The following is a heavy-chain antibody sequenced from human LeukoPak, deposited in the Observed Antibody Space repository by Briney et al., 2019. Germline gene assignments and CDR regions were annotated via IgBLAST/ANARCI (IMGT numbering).Heavy chain of an antibody. J-gene: IGHJ4*02. V-gene: IGHV3-48*04. CDR1: GFTFSSYS. D-gene: IGHD1-26*01. CDR3: ARIEWEGPHPTLNY. CDR2: ISGSSSTM. Sequence: GGSLRLSCAASGFTFSSYSMNWVRQAPGKGLDWVSYISGSSSTMHYADSVKGRFTISRDNDKNSLYLQMDSLRAEDTAVYYCARIEWEGPHPTLNYWGQGTLVTVSS.